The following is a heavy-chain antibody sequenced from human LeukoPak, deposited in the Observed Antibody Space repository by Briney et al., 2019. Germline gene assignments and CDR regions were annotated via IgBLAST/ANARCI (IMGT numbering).Heavy chain of an antibody. Sequence: GGSLRLSCAASGFTFSSYWMTWVRQAPGKGLEWVANIKQDGSVKQYVGSVKGRFTISRDNAKNSLYLQMNSLTAEDTAVYYCARHTNGWNDYWGQGTLVTVSS. CDR3: ARHTNGWNDY. V-gene: IGHV3-7*01. D-gene: IGHD2-8*01. CDR1: GFTFSSYW. J-gene: IGHJ4*02. CDR2: IKQDGSVK.